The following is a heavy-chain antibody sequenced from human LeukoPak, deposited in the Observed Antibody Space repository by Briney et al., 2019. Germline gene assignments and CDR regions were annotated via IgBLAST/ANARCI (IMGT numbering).Heavy chain of an antibody. CDR1: GGSISSSGYY. Sequence: PSETLSLTCTVSGGSISSSGYYWGWIRQPPGKGLEWIGSIYYSGSTYYNPSLKSRVTISVDTSKNQFSLKLSSVTAADTAVYYCARVHSNSVYYYYYMDVWGKGTTVTISS. V-gene: IGHV4-39*07. CDR3: ARVHSNSVYYYYYMDV. CDR2: IYYSGST. D-gene: IGHD1-1*01. J-gene: IGHJ6*03.